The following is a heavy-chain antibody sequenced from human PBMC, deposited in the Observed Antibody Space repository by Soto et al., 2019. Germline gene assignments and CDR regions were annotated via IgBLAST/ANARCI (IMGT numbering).Heavy chain of an antibody. Sequence: QVQLQQWGAGLLKPSETLSLTCAVYGGSFSGYYWSWIRQPPGKGLEWIGEINHSGSTNYNPSLKSRVTISVDTSKNQFSLKLSSGTAAVTAVYYCARGFPYYYYYMDVWGKGTTVTVS. CDR2: INHSGST. V-gene: IGHV4-34*01. CDR1: GGSFSGYY. J-gene: IGHJ6*03. CDR3: ARGFPYYYYYMDV.